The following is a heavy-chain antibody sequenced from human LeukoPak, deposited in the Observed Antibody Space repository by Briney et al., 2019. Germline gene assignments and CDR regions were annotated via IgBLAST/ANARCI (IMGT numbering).Heavy chain of an antibody. Sequence: ASVKVSCKASGYTFTGHYMHWVRQAPGQGPEWMGWIKPKSGVTNYAQTLQGRVTMTRDTSISTVYMELSRLTTGDTAVYFCARALRYDDSSGYYAYWGQGTLVTVSS. CDR1: GYTFTGHY. CDR2: IKPKSGVT. V-gene: IGHV1-2*02. CDR3: ARALRYDDSSGYYAY. J-gene: IGHJ4*02. D-gene: IGHD3-22*01.